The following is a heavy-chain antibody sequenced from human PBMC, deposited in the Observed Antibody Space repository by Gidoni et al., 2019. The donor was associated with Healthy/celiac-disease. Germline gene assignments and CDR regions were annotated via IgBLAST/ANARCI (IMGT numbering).Heavy chain of an antibody. Sequence: QVQLVESGGGVVQPGRSLRLSYAASGFTFSSYAMHWVRQAPGKGLEWGEVISYDGSNKYYADSVKGRFTISRDNSKNTLYLQMNSLRAEDTAVYYCAREQNYDFWSGYCFDYWGQGTLVTVSS. CDR1: GFTFSSYA. CDR3: AREQNYDFWSGYCFDY. CDR2: ISYDGSNK. V-gene: IGHV3-30*01. D-gene: IGHD3-3*01. J-gene: IGHJ4*01.